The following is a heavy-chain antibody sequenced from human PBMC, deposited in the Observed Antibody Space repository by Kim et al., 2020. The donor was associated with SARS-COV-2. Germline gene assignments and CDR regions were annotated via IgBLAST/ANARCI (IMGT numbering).Heavy chain of an antibody. CDR2: IIPIFGTA. J-gene: IGHJ6*02. V-gene: IGHV1-69*13. Sequence: SVKVSCKASGGTFSSYAISWVRQAPGQGLEWMGGIIPIFGTANYAQKFQGRVTITADESTSTAYMELSSLRSEDTAVYYCASKVVTAMYYYYGMDVWGQGTTVTVSS. CDR3: ASKVVTAMYYYYGMDV. D-gene: IGHD2-21*02. CDR1: GGTFSSYA.